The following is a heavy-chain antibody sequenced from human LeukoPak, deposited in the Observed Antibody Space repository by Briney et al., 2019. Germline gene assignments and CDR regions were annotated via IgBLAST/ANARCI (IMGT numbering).Heavy chain of an antibody. D-gene: IGHD3-22*01. J-gene: IGHJ3*02. CDR1: GFTFSSYS. V-gene: IGHV3-21*01. CDR3: ARAGYYDSSGYSDAFDI. CDR2: ISSSSSYI. Sequence: GGSLRLSCAASGFTFSSYSMNWVRQAPGKGLEWVSSISSSSSYIYYADSVKGRFTISRDNAKNSLYLQMNSLRAEDTAVYYCARAGYYDSSGYSDAFDIWGQGTMVTVSS.